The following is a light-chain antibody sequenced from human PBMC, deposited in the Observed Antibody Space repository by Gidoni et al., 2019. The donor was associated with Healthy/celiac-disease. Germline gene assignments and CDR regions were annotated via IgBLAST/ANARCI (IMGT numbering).Light chain of an antibody. Sequence: DIQMTQSPSSLSASVGDRVTITCQASQDISNYLNLYQQKPGKAPKLLIYDASNLETGVPSRFSGSGSGTDFTFTISSLQPEDIATYYCQQYDNLPYTFXQXTKLEIK. J-gene: IGKJ2*01. V-gene: IGKV1-33*01. CDR2: DAS. CDR1: QDISNY. CDR3: QQYDNLPYT.